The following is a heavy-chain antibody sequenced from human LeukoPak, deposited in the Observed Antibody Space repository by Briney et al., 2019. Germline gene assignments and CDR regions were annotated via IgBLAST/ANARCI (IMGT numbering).Heavy chain of an antibody. D-gene: IGHD5-18*01. Sequence: PGGSLRLSCAASGFTFSSYAMSWVRQAPGKGLEWVSAISGSGGSTYYADSVKGRFTISRDNSKNTLYLQMNSLRAEDTAVYYCAKDQGRHTAMVDRFDYWGQGTLVTVSS. CDR2: ISGSGGST. CDR3: AKDQGRHTAMVDRFDY. J-gene: IGHJ4*02. CDR1: GFTFSSYA. V-gene: IGHV3-23*01.